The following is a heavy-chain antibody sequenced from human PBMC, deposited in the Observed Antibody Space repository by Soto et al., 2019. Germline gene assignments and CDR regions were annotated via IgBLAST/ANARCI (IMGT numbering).Heavy chain of an antibody. D-gene: IGHD6-6*01. Sequence: ASVKVSCKASGYTFTSYAMHWVRQAPGQRLEWMGWINAGNGNTKYSQKFQGRVTMTRNTSISTAYMELSSLRSEDTAVYYCAREKGSSGFEPWGQGTLVTVSS. CDR2: INAGNGNT. CDR3: AREKGSSGFEP. CDR1: GYTFTSYA. J-gene: IGHJ5*02. V-gene: IGHV1-3*01.